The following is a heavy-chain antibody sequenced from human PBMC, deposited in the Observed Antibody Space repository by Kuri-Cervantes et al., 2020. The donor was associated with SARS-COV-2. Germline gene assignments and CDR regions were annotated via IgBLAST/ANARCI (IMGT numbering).Heavy chain of an antibody. CDR2: INSDGSST. Sequence: GGSLRLSCAASGFTFSSYWMHWVRQAPGKGLVWVSRINSDGSSTSYADSVKGRFTISRDNAKNTLYLQMNSLRAGDTAVYYCARDYYDSSGVYWGQGTLVTVSS. D-gene: IGHD3-22*01. CDR1: GFTFSSYW. CDR3: ARDYYDSSGVY. V-gene: IGHV3-74*01. J-gene: IGHJ4*02.